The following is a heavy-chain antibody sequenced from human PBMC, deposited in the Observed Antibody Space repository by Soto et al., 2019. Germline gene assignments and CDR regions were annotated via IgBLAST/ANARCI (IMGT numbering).Heavy chain of an antibody. D-gene: IGHD3-10*01. J-gene: IGHJ4*02. V-gene: IGHV3-33*01. CDR1: GFTFNTYG. CDR2: IWYDGTKK. Sequence: AGGSLRLSCAASGFTFNTYGIHWVRQAPGKGLEWVAIIWYDGTKKYYADSVKGRFTISRDNSKNTVDLQMDTLRAEDTALYYCARGLWYGEPYFDHWGQGALVTVSS. CDR3: ARGLWYGEPYFDH.